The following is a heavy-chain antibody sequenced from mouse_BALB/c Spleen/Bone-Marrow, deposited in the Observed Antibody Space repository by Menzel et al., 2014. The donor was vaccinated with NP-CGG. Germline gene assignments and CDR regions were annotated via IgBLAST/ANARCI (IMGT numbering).Heavy chain of an antibody. J-gene: IGHJ2*01. CDR1: GFTFSSYG. CDR2: TNSNGGST. Sequence: EVHLVESGGGLVQPGGSLKLSCAASGFTFSSYGMSRVRQTPDKRLELVASTNSNGGSTYYPDSVKGRFTISRDNAKXTLSLQMSSLKSEDTAVYYCARGNYGNYVDYFDYWGQGTTLTVSS. V-gene: IGHV5-6-3*01. D-gene: IGHD2-1*01. CDR3: ARGNYGNYVDYFDY.